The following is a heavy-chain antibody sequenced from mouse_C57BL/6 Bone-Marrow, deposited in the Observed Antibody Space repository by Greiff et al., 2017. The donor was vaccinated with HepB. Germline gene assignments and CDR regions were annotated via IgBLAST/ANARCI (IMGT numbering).Heavy chain of an antibody. CDR3: ARSDGDFDY. Sequence: QVQLKQPGAELVKPGASVKLSCKASGYTFTSYWMQWVKQRPGQGLEWIGEIDPSDSYTNYNQKFKGKATLTVDTSSSTAYMQLSSLTSEDSAVYYCARSDGDFDYWGQGTTLTVSS. J-gene: IGHJ2*01. D-gene: IGHD1-2*01. V-gene: IGHV1-50*01. CDR2: IDPSDSYT. CDR1: GYTFTSYW.